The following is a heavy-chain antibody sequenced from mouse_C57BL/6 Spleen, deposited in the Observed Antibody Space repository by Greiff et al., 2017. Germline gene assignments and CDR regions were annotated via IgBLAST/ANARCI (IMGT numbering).Heavy chain of an antibody. Sequence: VQLQQSGAELVKPGASVKISCKASGYAFSSYWMNWVKQRPGKGLEWIGQIYPGDGVTNYTGKFKGKATLTADKSSSTAYMQLSSLTSEDSEVYFCARHGDDAMDYWGQGTSVTVSS. CDR2: IYPGDGVT. CDR3: ARHGDDAMDY. CDR1: GYAFSSYW. V-gene: IGHV1-80*01. J-gene: IGHJ4*01. D-gene: IGHD1-2*01.